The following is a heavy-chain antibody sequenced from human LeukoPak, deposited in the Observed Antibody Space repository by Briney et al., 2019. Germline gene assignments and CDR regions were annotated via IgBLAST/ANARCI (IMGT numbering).Heavy chain of an antibody. CDR3: ARGDYEGIYY. CDR2: IYYSGST. V-gene: IGHV4-59*01. D-gene: IGHD4-17*01. Sequence: SETLSLTCTVSGGSISSYYWSWIRQPPGKGPEWIGYIYYSGSTNYNPSLKSRVTISVDTSKNQFSLKLSSVTAADTAVYYCARGDYEGIYYWGQGTLVTVSS. J-gene: IGHJ4*02. CDR1: GGSISSYY.